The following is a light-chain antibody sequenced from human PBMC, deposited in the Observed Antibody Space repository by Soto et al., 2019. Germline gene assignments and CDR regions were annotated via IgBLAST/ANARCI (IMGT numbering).Light chain of an antibody. CDR2: DVT. Sequence: QSLLSQPASVSGSPGQSITISCTGTSGDVGGFEYVSWYQHQPGKAPKLIIYDVTKRPSGVSNRFSGSKSGNTASLTISGIQAEDEGDYYCGSITRSSTSVFGTGTKVTVL. CDR1: SGDVGGFEY. J-gene: IGLJ1*01. V-gene: IGLV2-14*01. CDR3: GSITRSSTSV.